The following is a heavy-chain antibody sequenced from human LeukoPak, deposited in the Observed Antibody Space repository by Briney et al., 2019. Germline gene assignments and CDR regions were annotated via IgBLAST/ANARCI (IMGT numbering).Heavy chain of an antibody. J-gene: IGHJ4*02. V-gene: IGHV3-33*01. CDR2: IWYDGCNK. Sequence: GRSLRLSCAASGFTFSSYRMHWVRQAPGKGLEWVAVIWYDGCNKYYADSVKGRFTISRDNYKNTLYLQMNSLKDEDTAVYYCAREGAIGVIDYWGQGTLVTVSS. CDR1: GFTFSSYR. D-gene: IGHD3-10*01. CDR3: AREGAIGVIDY.